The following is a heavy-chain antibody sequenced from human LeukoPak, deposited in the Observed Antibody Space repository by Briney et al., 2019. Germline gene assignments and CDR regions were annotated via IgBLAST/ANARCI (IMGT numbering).Heavy chain of an antibody. CDR2: IYTSGST. V-gene: IGHV4-4*07. J-gene: IGHJ6*02. Sequence: SETLSLTGTVSGGSISSYYWIWIRHPAGKGLKWIVRIYTSGSTNYNPSLKSRVTMSVDTSKNQFSLKLSSVTAADTAVYYCARDDSIAAAGTGYGMDVWGQGTKVTVSS. CDR3: ARDDSIAAAGTGYGMDV. D-gene: IGHD6-13*01. CDR1: GGSISSYY.